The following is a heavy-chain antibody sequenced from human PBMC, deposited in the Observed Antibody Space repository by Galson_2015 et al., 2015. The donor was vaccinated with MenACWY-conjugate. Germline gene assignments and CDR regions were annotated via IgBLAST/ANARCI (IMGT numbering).Heavy chain of an antibody. D-gene: IGHD6-25*01. Sequence: SLRLSCAASGFTFSNHAMSWVRQAPGKGLEWVSAISGSGGITYYADSVKGRFTISRDNSNNTLYLQMNSLRAEDTAVYYCVKDLSPPATTHYFDYWGQGTLPTVSS. CDR2: ISGSGGIT. CDR3: VKDLSPPATTHYFDY. CDR1: GFTFSNHA. V-gene: IGHV3-23*01. J-gene: IGHJ4*02.